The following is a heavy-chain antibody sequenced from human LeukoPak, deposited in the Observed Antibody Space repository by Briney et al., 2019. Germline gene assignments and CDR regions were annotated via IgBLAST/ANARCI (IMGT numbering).Heavy chain of an antibody. J-gene: IGHJ3*02. Sequence: GASLRLSCAASGFTFSSYAMSWVRQAPGKGLEWVSAISGSGGSTYYADSVKGRFTISRDNSKNTLYLQMNSLRADDTAVYYCATYYYDSSGYYSGGLDAFDIWGQGTMVTVSS. CDR1: GFTFSSYA. CDR3: ATYYYDSSGYYSGGLDAFDI. CDR2: ISGSGGST. V-gene: IGHV3-23*01. D-gene: IGHD3-22*01.